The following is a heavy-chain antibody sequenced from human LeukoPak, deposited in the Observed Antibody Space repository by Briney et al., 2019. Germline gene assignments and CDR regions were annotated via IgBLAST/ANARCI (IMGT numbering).Heavy chain of an antibody. CDR1: GYTFTSYG. V-gene: IGHV1-18*01. J-gene: IGHJ2*01. CDR3: ARDRRYTGYYDFWSGPSWYFDL. CDR2: ISAYNGNT. D-gene: IGHD3-3*01. Sequence: ASVKVSCKASGYTFTSYGISWVRQAPGQGLEWMGWISAYNGNTNYAQKLQGRVTMTTDTSTITAYMELRSLRSDDTAVYYCARDRRYTGYYDFWSGPSWYFDLWGRGTLVTVSS.